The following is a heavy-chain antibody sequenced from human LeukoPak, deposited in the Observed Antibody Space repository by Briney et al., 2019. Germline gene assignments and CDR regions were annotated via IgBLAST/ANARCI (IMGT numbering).Heavy chain of an antibody. CDR3: TRRAARWQFDL. D-gene: IGHD5-24*01. CDR2: INWKTGNG. CDR1: GFTFDDYA. V-gene: IGHV3-9*01. J-gene: IGHJ2*01. Sequence: PGGSLRLSCAVSGFTFDDYAMHWVRQAPGRGLEWVSGINWKTGNGTYADSVKGRFTISRDNAKNSLYLQISSLRAEDTALYYCTRRAARWQFDLWGRGTLLTVSS.